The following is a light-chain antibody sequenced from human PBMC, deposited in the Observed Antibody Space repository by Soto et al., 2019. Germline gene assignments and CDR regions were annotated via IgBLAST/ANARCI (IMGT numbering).Light chain of an antibody. CDR2: DAS. CDR3: QHYVHLLT. Sequence: DIQMTQSPSSLSASVGDRVTITCQASQDISNSLNWYQQKPGKAPKLLIYDASNLETEVPSRFSGSGSGTNFTFTISSLQPEDIATYYCQHYVHLLTFGGGTKVEIK. J-gene: IGKJ4*01. V-gene: IGKV1-33*01. CDR1: QDISNS.